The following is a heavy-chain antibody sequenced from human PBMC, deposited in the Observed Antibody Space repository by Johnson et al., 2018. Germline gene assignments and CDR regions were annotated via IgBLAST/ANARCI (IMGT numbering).Heavy chain of an antibody. CDR1: GFDLSDFG. Sequence: QVQLVESGGGVIQPGRSLRVSCAAFGFDLSDFGMHWLRQAPGKGPEWLALIWFDGTNQHYADSVKGRFTVSRDSSKNTVFLQMSRLSPEDTAVYYCAREEHDSTGYYPEYFQYWGQGTLVTVSS. D-gene: IGHD3-22*01. J-gene: IGHJ1*01. CDR2: IWFDGTNQ. CDR3: AREEHDSTGYYPEYFQY. V-gene: IGHV3-33*01.